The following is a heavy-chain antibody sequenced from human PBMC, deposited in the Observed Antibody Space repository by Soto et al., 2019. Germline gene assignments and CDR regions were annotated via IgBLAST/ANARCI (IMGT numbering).Heavy chain of an antibody. J-gene: IGHJ4*02. CDR1: GGSISSGGYS. V-gene: IGHV4-30-2*01. Sequence: SSETLSLTCAVSGGSISSGGYSWSWIRQPPGKGLEWIGYIYHSGGTYYNPSLKSRVTISVDRSKNQFSLKLSSVTAADTAVYYCAGGIAARPLGYWGQGTLVTVSS. CDR3: AGGIAARPLGY. CDR2: IYHSGGT. D-gene: IGHD6-6*01.